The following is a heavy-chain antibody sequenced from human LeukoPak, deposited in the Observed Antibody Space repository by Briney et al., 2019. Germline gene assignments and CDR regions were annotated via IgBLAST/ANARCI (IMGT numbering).Heavy chain of an antibody. CDR2: IYSGGST. V-gene: IGHV3-66*02. J-gene: IGHJ3*02. CDR3: ARDHLARPGFAFDI. Sequence: GGSLRLSCAASGFTVSSNYMSWVRQAPGKGLEGVSVIYSGGSTYYADSVKGRFTISRDNSKNTLYLQMNSLRAEDTAVYYCARDHLARPGFAFDIWGQGTMVTVSS. CDR1: GFTVSSNY.